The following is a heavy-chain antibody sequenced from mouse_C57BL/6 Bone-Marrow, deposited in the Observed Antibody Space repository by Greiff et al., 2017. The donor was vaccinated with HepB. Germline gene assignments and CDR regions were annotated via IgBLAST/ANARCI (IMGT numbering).Heavy chain of an antibody. CDR2: IRNKANGYTT. V-gene: IGHV7-3*01. D-gene: IGHD1-1*01. CDR3: ARSYYGSIYFDY. CDR1: GFTFTDYY. J-gene: IGHJ2*01. Sequence: DVMLVESGGGLVQPGGSLSLSCAASGFTFTDYYMSWVHQPPGKALEWLGFIRNKANGYTTEYSASVKGRFTISRDNSQSILYLQMNALRAEDSATYYCARSYYGSIYFDYWGQGTTLTVSS.